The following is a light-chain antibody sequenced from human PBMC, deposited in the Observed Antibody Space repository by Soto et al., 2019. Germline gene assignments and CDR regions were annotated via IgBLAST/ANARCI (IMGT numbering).Light chain of an antibody. CDR3: QQFYNTPPYT. Sequence: DTVMTQSPDSLAVSLGGRATIDCKSSQSVFHSANNMNYLAWYQQKPGQSPKLLISWASIRDSGVPDRFSGSGSGTDFTLTINSLQADDAAVYYCQQFYNTPPYTFGQGTKVDIK. CDR1: QSVFHSANNMNY. V-gene: IGKV4-1*01. CDR2: WAS. J-gene: IGKJ2*01.